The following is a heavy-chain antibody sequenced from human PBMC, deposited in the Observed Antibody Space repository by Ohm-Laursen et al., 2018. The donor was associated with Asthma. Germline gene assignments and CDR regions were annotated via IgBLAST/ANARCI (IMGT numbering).Heavy chain of an antibody. D-gene: IGHD3-22*01. CDR3: ARADDSSGYYYYYGMDV. Sequence: SQTLSLTCTVSGDSISSGNNYWSWIRQHPGKGLEWIGYIYYSGITYSNPSLRSRVSISVDTSKNQFSLKLSSVTAADTAVYYCARADDSSGYYYYYGMDVWGQGTTVTVSS. V-gene: IGHV4-31*03. CDR1: GDSISSGNNY. J-gene: IGHJ6*02. CDR2: IYYSGIT.